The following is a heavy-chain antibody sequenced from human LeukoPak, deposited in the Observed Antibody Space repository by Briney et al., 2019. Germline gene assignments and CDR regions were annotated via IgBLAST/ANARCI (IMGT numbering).Heavy chain of an antibody. Sequence: SETLSLTCTVSGGSISSYYWSWIRQPPGKGLEWIGSIYYSGSTYYNPSLKSRVTISVDTSKNQFSLKLSSVTAADTAVYYCARQVDIVVVVAATHPFDYWGQGTLVTVSS. CDR2: IYYSGST. CDR1: GGSISSYY. V-gene: IGHV4-59*05. CDR3: ARQVDIVVVVAATHPFDY. J-gene: IGHJ4*02. D-gene: IGHD2-15*01.